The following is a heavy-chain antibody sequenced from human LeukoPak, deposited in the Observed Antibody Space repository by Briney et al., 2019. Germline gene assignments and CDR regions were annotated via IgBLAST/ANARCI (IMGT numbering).Heavy chain of an antibody. CDR2: IRGSRSGLGSGM. V-gene: IGHV3-48*04. CDR1: GFIFSDYS. Sequence: PEGSLRLSCAASGFIFSDYSMNWVRQAPGKGLEWISNIRGSRSGLGSGMYYADSVRGRFTISRDDAKNSLYLQMSSLRAEDTAFYYCARDNNWGFDYWGQGALVTVSS. D-gene: IGHD7-27*01. CDR3: ARDNNWGFDY. J-gene: IGHJ4*02.